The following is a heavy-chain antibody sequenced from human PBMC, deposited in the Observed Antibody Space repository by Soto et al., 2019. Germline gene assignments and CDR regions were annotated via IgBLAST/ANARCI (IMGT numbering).Heavy chain of an antibody. CDR2: ISGSGGST. J-gene: IGHJ4*02. CDR3: AKGTYSLLLGAPGTYYFDY. D-gene: IGHD3-22*01. CDR1: GFTFSSYA. V-gene: IGHV3-23*01. Sequence: EVQLLESGGGLVQPGGSLRLSCAASGFTFSSYAMSWVRQAPGKGLEWVSAISGSGGSTYYADSVKGRFTISRDNSKNTLYLQMNSLRAEDTAVYYCAKGTYSLLLGAPGTYYFDYWGQGTLVTVSS.